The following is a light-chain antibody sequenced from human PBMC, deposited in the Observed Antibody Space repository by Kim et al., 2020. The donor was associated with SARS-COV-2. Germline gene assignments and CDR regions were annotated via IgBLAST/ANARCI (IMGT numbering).Light chain of an antibody. CDR2: GAS. V-gene: IGKV1-17*01. CDR3: LQHNSYPIT. J-gene: IGKJ5*01. CDR1: QDIRND. Sequence: AFVGDRDNITCRARQDIRNDLGWYQQSPGRAPKRLIYGASSLQSGVPSRFSGSGSGTEFTLTISSLQPEDFATYFCLQHNSYPITFGQGTRLEIK.